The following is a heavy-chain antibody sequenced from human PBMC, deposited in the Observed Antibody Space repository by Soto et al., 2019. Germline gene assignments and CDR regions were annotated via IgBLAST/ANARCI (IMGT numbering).Heavy chain of an antibody. J-gene: IGHJ6*02. Sequence: ASVKVSCKASGYTFTSYGISWVRQAPGQGLEWMGWISAYNGNTNYAQKLQGRVTVTTDTSTSTAYMELRSLRSDDTAVYYCARDARGEWLLSHYYYYYGMDVWGQGTTVTVSS. CDR3: ARDARGEWLLSHYYYYYGMDV. D-gene: IGHD3-3*01. V-gene: IGHV1-18*01. CDR2: ISAYNGNT. CDR1: GYTFTSYG.